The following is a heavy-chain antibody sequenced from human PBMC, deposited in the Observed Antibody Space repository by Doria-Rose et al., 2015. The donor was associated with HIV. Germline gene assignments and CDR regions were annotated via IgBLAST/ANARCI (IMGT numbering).Heavy chain of an antibody. CDR1: GFTFSNHR. Sequence: VQLVESGGGLVRPGGSLRLSCATSGFTFSNHRTNWVRQAPGKGLEWVSSISSTSAYINYADSVRGRFTISRDNARNSLYLRMDSLRAEDTAIYYCATGVTLDYWGQGTLVTVSS. J-gene: IGHJ4*02. D-gene: IGHD3-10*01. CDR2: ISSTSAYI. CDR3: ATGVTLDY. V-gene: IGHV3-21*01.